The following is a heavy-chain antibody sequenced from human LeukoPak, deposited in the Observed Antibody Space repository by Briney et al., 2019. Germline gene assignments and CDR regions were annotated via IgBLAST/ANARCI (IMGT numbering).Heavy chain of an antibody. J-gene: IGHJ4*02. D-gene: IGHD1-26*01. CDR2: INPNSGGT. V-gene: IGHV1-2*02. CDR1: GYTFTGYY. CDR3: ARGYYSGSYHGVDY. Sequence: ASVKVSCRASGYTFTGYYMHWVRQAHGQGLEWMGWINPNSGGTNYAQKFQGRVTMTRDTSISTAYMELSRLRSDDTAVYYCARGYYSGSYHGVDYWGQGTLVTVSS.